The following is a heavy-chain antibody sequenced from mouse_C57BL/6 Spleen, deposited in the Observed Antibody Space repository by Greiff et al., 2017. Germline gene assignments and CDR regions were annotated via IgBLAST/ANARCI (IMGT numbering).Heavy chain of an antibody. CDR2: INPNYGTT. CDR3: ARRGGSTTVVDWYFDV. CDR1: GYSFTDYN. J-gene: IGHJ1*03. Sequence: EVQLQQSGPELVKPGASVKISCKASGYSFTDYNMNWVKQSNGKSIEWIGVINPNYGTTSYNQKFKGKATLTVDQSSSTAYMQLNSLTSEDSAVYYCARRGGSTTVVDWYFDVWGTGTTVTVSS. V-gene: IGHV1-39*01. D-gene: IGHD1-1*01.